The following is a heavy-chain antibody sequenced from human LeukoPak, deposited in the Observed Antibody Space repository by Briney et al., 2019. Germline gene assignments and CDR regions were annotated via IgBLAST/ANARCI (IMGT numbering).Heavy chain of an antibody. J-gene: IGHJ5*02. CDR1: GFTFSDYA. V-gene: IGHV4-4*07. D-gene: IGHD6-19*01. CDR3: ASVRGYSSGWYASGFDP. Sequence: GSLRLSCAASGFTFSDYAMAWVRQAPGKGLEWIGRIYTSGSTNYNPSLKSRVTMSVDTSKNQFSLKLSSVTVADTAVYYCASVRGYSSGWYASGFDPWGQGTLVTVSS. CDR2: IYTSGST.